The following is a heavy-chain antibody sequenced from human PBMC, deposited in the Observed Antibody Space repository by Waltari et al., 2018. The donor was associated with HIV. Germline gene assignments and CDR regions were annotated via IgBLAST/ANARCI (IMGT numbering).Heavy chain of an antibody. D-gene: IGHD3-16*02. V-gene: IGHV3-21*04. J-gene: IGHJ4*02. CDR3: VRDDPGYTAIDY. CDR1: GFQFRHYS. CDR2: IRRGNGER. Sequence: LVESGGGVVDPGASLRLACEGSGFQFRHYSLNWVRQSPTGGLGWVVSIRRGNGERHYGDSVRGRFVISRDDSESSVYLQMDSLRREDTGTYFCVRDDPGYTAIDYWGQGTLVVVSS.